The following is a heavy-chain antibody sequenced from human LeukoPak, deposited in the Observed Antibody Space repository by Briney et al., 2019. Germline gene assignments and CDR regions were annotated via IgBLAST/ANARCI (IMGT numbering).Heavy chain of an antibody. D-gene: IGHD6-19*01. J-gene: IGHJ4*02. CDR3: ARARSGWYLGPFDY. CDR1: GVTFSSYA. CDR2: ISYDGSNR. Sequence: PGRSLRLSCAVSGVTFSSYAMHWVRQAPGKGLEWGAVISYDGSNRYYADSVKGRFTISRDKYKNPLYLQMNSLTPEDTAVYYCARARSGWYLGPFDYWGQGTLVTVSS. V-gene: IGHV3-30*04.